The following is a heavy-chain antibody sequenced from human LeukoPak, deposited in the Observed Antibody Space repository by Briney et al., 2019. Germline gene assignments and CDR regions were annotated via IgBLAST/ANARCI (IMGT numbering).Heavy chain of an antibody. V-gene: IGHV1-8*01. D-gene: IGHD3-9*01. CDR2: MNPNSGNT. CDR1: GYTFTSYD. Sequence: GASVKVSCKASGYTFTSYDINWVRQATGQGLEWMGWMNPNSGNTGYAQKFQGRVTMTRNTSISTAYMELSSLRSEDTAVYYCARSRQYYDILTGYLSYYYYYGMDVWGQGTTVTVSS. J-gene: IGHJ6*02. CDR3: ARSRQYYDILTGYLSYYYYYGMDV.